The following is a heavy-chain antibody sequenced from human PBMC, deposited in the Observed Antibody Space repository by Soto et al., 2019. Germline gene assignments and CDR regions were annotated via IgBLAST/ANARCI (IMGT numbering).Heavy chain of an antibody. CDR1: GYTFSIYG. D-gene: IGHD4-4*01. CDR2: ISAYNGKT. J-gene: IGHJ4*02. CDR3: ARAGRDYSSDY. Sequence: ASVKVSCKASGYTFSIYGISWVRQAPGQGLEWMGWISAYNGKTNYAQKLQDRVTMTTDTSTSTAYMELRSLRSDDTAVYYCARAGRDYSSDYWGQGTLVTVSS. V-gene: IGHV1-18*01.